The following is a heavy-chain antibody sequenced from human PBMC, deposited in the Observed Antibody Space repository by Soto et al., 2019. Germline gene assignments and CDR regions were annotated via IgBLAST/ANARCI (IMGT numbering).Heavy chain of an antibody. V-gene: IGHV3-21*01. CDR3: ARVRLRQYQLLHDAFDI. CDR1: GFTFSSYS. J-gene: IGHJ3*02. Sequence: PGGSLRLSCAASGFTFSSYSMNWVRQAPGKGLEWVSSISSSSSYIYYADSVKGRFTISRGNAKNSLYLQMNSLRAEDTAVYYCARVRLRQYQLLHDAFDIWGQGTMVTVSS. D-gene: IGHD2-2*01. CDR2: ISSSSSYI.